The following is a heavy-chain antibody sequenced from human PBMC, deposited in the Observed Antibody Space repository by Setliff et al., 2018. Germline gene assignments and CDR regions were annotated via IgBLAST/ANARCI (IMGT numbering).Heavy chain of an antibody. CDR3: ARGQPPTPRPYFYHMDV. D-gene: IGHD2-15*01. Sequence: ASVKVSCKASGYTFSAYDFNWVRQAPGQGLEWVGSMSPQSDNTVYAQKFLGRVTMTKNTSISTVYMELSSLRSEDTAVYYCARGQPPTPRPYFYHMDVWGKGTTVTVSS. CDR1: GYTFSAYD. V-gene: IGHV1-8*02. J-gene: IGHJ6*03. CDR2: MSPQSDNT.